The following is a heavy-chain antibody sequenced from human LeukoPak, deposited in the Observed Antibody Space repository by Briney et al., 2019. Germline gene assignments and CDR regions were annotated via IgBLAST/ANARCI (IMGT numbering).Heavy chain of an antibody. CDR1: GYTFTDYY. CDR3: ARGVTTGLGGHNWFDP. J-gene: IGHJ5*02. D-gene: IGHD4-11*01. Sequence: ASVKVSCKASGYTFTDYYIHWVRQAPGQGLEWLGWINPDSGGTNYAQKFQGRVTLTTDTSISTAYMELTRLRSDDTAVYYCARGVTTGLGGHNWFDPWAQGSLVTVSS. CDR2: INPDSGGT. V-gene: IGHV1-2*02.